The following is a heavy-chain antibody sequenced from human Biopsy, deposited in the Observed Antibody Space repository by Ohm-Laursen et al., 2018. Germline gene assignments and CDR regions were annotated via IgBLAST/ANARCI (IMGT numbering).Heavy chain of an antibody. V-gene: IGHV3-30*03. CDR2: ISYDGSGE. D-gene: IGHD4-11*01. CDR1: GFTFTSYA. J-gene: IGHJ2*01. CDR3: ARDGKRWDYSTYFSWHFDL. Sequence: SLRLSCSASGFTFTSYAMHWVRQAPGKGLEWVAVISYDGSGEYYADSLQGRLIISRDNPKNTVDLQMNSLRAEDTAVYFCARDGKRWDYSTYFSWHFDLWGRGTLVTVSS.